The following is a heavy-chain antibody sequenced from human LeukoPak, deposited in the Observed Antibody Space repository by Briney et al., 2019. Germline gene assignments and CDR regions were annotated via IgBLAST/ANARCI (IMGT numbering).Heavy chain of an antibody. CDR1: GFTFSDYY. Sequence: GGSLRLSCAASGFTFSDYYMSWIRQAPGKGLEWVSYISSSGSTIYYADSVKGRFTISRGNAKNSLYLQMNSLRAEDTAVYYCARVLEITMIVVGAFDIWGQGTMVTVSS. J-gene: IGHJ3*02. V-gene: IGHV3-11*04. D-gene: IGHD3-22*01. CDR2: ISSSGSTI. CDR3: ARVLEITMIVVGAFDI.